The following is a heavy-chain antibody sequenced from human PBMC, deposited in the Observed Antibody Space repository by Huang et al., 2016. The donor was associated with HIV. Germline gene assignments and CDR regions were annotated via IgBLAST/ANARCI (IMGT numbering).Heavy chain of an antibody. J-gene: IGHJ4*02. V-gene: IGHV4-39*01. CDR2: IYYSGDT. D-gene: IGHD3-10*01. Sequence: QLQLQESGPGLVRPSETLSLICTVSGGSITDSNYYGGWIRQPTGKGLEWIGSIYYSGDTDYNPSLKSRVTMSVDTSKNRFALDIRSVAVADTAIYYCARHFGSWSGYFDSWGQGTLVPVSS. CDR1: GGSITDSNYY. CDR3: ARHFGSWSGYFDS.